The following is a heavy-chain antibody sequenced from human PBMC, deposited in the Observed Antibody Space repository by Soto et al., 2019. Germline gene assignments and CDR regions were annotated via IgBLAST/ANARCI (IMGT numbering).Heavy chain of an antibody. D-gene: IGHD6-13*01. J-gene: IGHJ4*02. Sequence: GGSLRLACAASGFTFSSYGMHWVRQAPGKGLEWVAVIWYDGSNKYYADSVKGRFTISRDNSKNTLYLQMNSLRAEDTAVYYFARDLHPGSSVFDYWGQRSLDTGSS. CDR1: GFTFSSYG. V-gene: IGHV3-33*01. CDR3: ARDLHPGSSVFDY. CDR2: IWYDGSNK.